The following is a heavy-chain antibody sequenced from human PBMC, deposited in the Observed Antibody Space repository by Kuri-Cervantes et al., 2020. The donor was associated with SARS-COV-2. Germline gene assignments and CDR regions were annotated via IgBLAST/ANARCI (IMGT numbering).Heavy chain of an antibody. CDR3: ARAAPGYGMDV. J-gene: IGHJ6*02. CDR2: INHSGST. V-gene: IGHV4-34*01. CDR1: GGSFSGYY. Sequence: SETLSLTCAVSGGSFSGYYWNWIRQPPGKGLEWIGEINHSGSTNYNPSLKSRVTVSVDTSKNQFSLKLSSVTAADTAVYYCARAAPGYGMDVWGQGTTVTVSS.